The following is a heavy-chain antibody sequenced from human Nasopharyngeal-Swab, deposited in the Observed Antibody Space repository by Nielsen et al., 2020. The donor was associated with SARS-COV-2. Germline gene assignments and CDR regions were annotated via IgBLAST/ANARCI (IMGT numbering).Heavy chain of an antibody. Sequence: WIRQPPGKGLEWVANIKQDGSEKYYVDSVKGRFTISRDNAKNSLYLQMNSLRAEDTAVYYCARDGLMGATTGFDIWGQGPMVTVSS. D-gene: IGHD1-26*01. CDR3: ARDGLMGATTGFDI. CDR2: IKQDGSEK. V-gene: IGHV3-7*01. J-gene: IGHJ3*02.